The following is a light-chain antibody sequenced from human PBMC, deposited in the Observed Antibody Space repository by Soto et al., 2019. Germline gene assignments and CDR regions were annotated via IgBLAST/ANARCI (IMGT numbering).Light chain of an antibody. CDR2: AAS. J-gene: IGKJ1*01. CDR3: QQIDSYPRT. V-gene: IGKV1-9*01. CDR1: QGISTS. Sequence: IQLTQSPSSLSASVGDRVTITCRAGQGISTSLAWYQQKPGKAPNLLISAASTSQTGVPSRFSGSGSGTDFALTISSLQPEDFATYYCQQIDSYPRTFGHGTKVEIK.